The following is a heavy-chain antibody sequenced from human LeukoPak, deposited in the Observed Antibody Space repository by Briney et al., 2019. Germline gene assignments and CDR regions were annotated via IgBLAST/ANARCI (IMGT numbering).Heavy chain of an antibody. V-gene: IGHV1-69*13. J-gene: IGHJ4*02. CDR1: GGTFSSYA. D-gene: IGHD5-12*01. CDR2: IIPIFGTA. Sequence: SVKVSCKASGGTFSSYAISWVRQAPGQGLEWMGGIIPIFGTANYAQKFQGRVTITADESTSTAYMELSSLRSEDTAVYYCARSHDSGYDYFDYWGQGTLVTASS. CDR3: ARSHDSGYDYFDY.